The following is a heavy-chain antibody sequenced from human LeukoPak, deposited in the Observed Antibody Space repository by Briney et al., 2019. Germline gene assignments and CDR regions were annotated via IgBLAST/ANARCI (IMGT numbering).Heavy chain of an antibody. CDR3: ARDGTVIAGAFDI. Sequence: SGTLSLTCAVSGGSISSSNWWSWLRQPPGKGLEWIGEIYHSGSTNYNPSLKSRVTISVDKSKNQFSLKLSSVTAADTAVYYCARDGTVIAGAFDIWGQGTMVTVSS. J-gene: IGHJ3*02. D-gene: IGHD2-21*01. CDR1: GGSISSSNW. V-gene: IGHV4-4*02. CDR2: IYHSGST.